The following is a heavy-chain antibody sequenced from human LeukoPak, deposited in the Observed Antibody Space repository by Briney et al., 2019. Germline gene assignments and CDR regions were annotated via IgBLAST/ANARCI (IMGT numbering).Heavy chain of an antibody. CDR1: GGSFSGYY. D-gene: IGHD4-17*01. CDR2: INHSGST. V-gene: IGHV4-34*01. J-gene: IGHJ4*02. CDR3: ASGTTVTTEYYFDY. Sequence: SETLSLTCAVYGGSFSGYYWSWIRQPPGKGLEWIGEINHSGSTNYNPSLKSRVTISVDTSKNQFSLKLSSVTAADTAVYYCASGTTVTTEYYFDYWGQGTLVTVSS.